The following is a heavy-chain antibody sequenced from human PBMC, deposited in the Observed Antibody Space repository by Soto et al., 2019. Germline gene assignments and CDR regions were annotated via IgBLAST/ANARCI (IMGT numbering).Heavy chain of an antibody. D-gene: IGHD3-22*01. CDR3: ARGGYDSSGTIDY. CDR1: GYTFTGYY. V-gene: IGHV1-2*02. Sequence: ASVKVSCKASGYTFTGYYMHWVRQAPGQGLERMGWINPNSGGTNYAQKFQGRVTMTRDTSISTAYMELSRLRSDDTAVYYCARGGYDSSGTIDYWGQGTLLTVSS. CDR2: INPNSGGT. J-gene: IGHJ4*02.